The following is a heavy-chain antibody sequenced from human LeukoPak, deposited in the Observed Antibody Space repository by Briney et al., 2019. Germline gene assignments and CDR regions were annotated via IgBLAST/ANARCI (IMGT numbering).Heavy chain of an antibody. J-gene: IGHJ4*02. CDR1: GFTFSSYA. Sequence: PGGSLRLSCAVSGFTFSSYAMSWVRQVPGKGLEWVSTINSGGSGTFYAASVKGHFTISRDNSKNTVYLQMNSLRDEDTAMYFCATMDGARLCWGQGTLVTVSS. V-gene: IGHV3-23*01. D-gene: IGHD3-10*01. CDR3: ATMDGARLC. CDR2: INSGGSGT.